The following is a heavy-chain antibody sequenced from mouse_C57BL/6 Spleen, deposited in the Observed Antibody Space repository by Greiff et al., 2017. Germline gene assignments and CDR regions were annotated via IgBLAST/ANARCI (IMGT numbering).Heavy chain of an antibody. CDR3: ARRDYSKGYAMDY. CDR1: GFTFSDYG. V-gene: IGHV5-17*01. Sequence: DVMLVESGGGLVKPGGSLKLSCAASGFTFSDYGMHWVRQAPEKGLEWVAYISSGSSTIYYADTVKGRFTISRDNAKNTLFLQMTSLRSEDTSMYYCARRDYSKGYAMDYWGQGTSVTVSA. D-gene: IGHD2-5*01. CDR2: ISSGSSTI. J-gene: IGHJ4*01.